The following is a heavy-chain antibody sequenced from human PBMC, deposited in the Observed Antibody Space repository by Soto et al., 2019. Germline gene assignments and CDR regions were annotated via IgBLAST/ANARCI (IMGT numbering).Heavy chain of an antibody. Sequence: GGSLRLSCAASGFTFSSYSMNWVRQAPGKGLEWVSSISSSSSYIYYADSVKGRFTISRDNAKNSLYLQMNSLRAEDTAVYYCARGTDGELIGFDYWGQGTLVTVSS. CDR3: ARGTDGELIGFDY. CDR2: ISSSSSYI. CDR1: GFTFSSYS. D-gene: IGHD1-26*01. J-gene: IGHJ4*02. V-gene: IGHV3-21*01.